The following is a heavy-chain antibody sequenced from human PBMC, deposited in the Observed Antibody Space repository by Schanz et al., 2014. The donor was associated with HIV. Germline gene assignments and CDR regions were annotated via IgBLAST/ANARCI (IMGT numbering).Heavy chain of an antibody. V-gene: IGHV3-9*01. D-gene: IGHD3-10*01. CDR2: ISWSGKNR. J-gene: IGHJ4*02. CDR1: GFTFVDCA. Sequence: EVQLVESGGGLVQPGRSLRLSCAASGFTFVDCAMHWVRQVPEKGLEWVSGISWSGKNRGYADSVRGRFTISRDNAKNSLYLQMTGLKAEDTAVYYCARAMLISGTGYWTGENYWGQGTLVIVSS. CDR3: ARAMLISGTGYWTGENY.